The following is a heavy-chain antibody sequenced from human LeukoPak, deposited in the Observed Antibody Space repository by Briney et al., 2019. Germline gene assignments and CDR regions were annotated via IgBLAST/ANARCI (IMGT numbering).Heavy chain of an antibody. J-gene: IGHJ2*01. CDR2: ISGSGGST. D-gene: IGHD2-21*02. Sequence: PGGSLRLSCAASGFTFSSYAMSWVRQAPGKGLEWVSAISGSGGSTYYADSVKGRFTISRDNSKNTLYLQMNSLRAEETAVYYCAKDPTYCGGDCYLLGWYFDLWGRGTLVTVSS. V-gene: IGHV3-23*01. CDR3: AKDPTYCGGDCYLLGWYFDL. CDR1: GFTFSSYA.